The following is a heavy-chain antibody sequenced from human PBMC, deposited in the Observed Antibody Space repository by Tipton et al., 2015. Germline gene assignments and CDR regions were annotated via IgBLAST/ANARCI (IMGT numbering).Heavy chain of an antibody. CDR1: AYSISSDYY. D-gene: IGHD3-16*01. CDR2: IFHRGDT. J-gene: IGHJ4*02. V-gene: IGHV4-38-2*01. CDR3: ARIRGRYVLDH. Sequence: TLSLTCAVSAYSISSDYYWGWIRQPPGEGLEWIGSIFHRGDTNYNPSLKSRVTISLDTSKNQFSLRLNSVTAADTAVYYCARIRGRYVLDHWGQGTLVTVSS.